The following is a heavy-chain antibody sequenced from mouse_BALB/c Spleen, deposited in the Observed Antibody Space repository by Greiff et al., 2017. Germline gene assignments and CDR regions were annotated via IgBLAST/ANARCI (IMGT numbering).Heavy chain of an antibody. J-gene: IGHJ3*01. Sequence: QVQLQQSGAELVRPGNSVKISCKASGYAFTNYWLGWVKQRPGHGLEWIGDIYPGSGNTYYNEKFKGKATLTADKSSSTAYMQLSSLTSEDSAVYFCASLGLRLQAWFAYWGQGTLVTVSA. CDR1: GYAFTNYW. CDR2: IYPGSGNT. D-gene: IGHD2-4*01. V-gene: IGHV1-63*01. CDR3: ASLGLRLQAWFAY.